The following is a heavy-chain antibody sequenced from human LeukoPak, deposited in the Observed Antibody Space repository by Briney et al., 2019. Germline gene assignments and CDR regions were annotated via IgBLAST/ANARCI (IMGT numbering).Heavy chain of an antibody. D-gene: IGHD2-2*02. CDR3: ARTYCSSTSCYIWYFDL. V-gene: IGHV1-69*13. CDR1: GGTFSSYA. J-gene: IGHJ2*01. Sequence: SVKVSCKASGGTFSSYAISWVRQAPGQGLEWMGGIIPIFGTANYAQKFQGRVTITADESTSTAYMELSSLRSEDTAVYYCARTYCSSTSCYIWYFDLWGRGTWSLSPQ. CDR2: IIPIFGTA.